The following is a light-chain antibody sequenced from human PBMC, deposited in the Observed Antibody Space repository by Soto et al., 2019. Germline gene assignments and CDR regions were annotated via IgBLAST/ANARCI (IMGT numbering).Light chain of an antibody. CDR3: QQFITYPLT. Sequence: AIQVTQSPSSLSASVGDRVTITCRASQGINSALVWYQQKPGKAPKLLISAASILESGVPSRFSGSGSGTDFTLTISSLQPEDFATYFCQQFITYPLTFGQGTRLETK. V-gene: IGKV1-13*02. J-gene: IGKJ5*01. CDR1: QGINSA. CDR2: AAS.